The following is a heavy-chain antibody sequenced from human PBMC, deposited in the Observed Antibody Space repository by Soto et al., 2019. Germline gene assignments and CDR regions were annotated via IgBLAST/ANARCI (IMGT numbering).Heavy chain of an antibody. CDR2: MSATGGST. CDR1: GFSFSSYS. V-gene: IGHV3-23*01. J-gene: IGHJ3*02. CDR3: AKSWGDTWQESAFHI. D-gene: IGHD2-21*01. Sequence: QLLESGGDLIQPGGSLRLSCAASGFSFSSYSMSWVRQAPGKGLEWVSGMSATGGSTYYVDSVKGRFIISRDNSWKTLYLQMNSLRADDTAVYYCAKSWGDTWQESAFHIWGLGIMVTVSA.